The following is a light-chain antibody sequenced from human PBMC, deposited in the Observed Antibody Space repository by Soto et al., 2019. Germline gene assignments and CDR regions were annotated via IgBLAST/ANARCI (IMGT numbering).Light chain of an antibody. CDR2: EIN. CDR3: SSYAGSNIYV. Sequence: QSALTQPPSASGSPGQSVTITCTGTSSDVGAFNYVSWYQQHPGKAPKLIIFEINKRPSGVPDRFSGSKSGNTASLTVSGLQAEDEAEYYCSSYAGSNIYVFGGGTKVT. CDR1: SSDVGAFNY. J-gene: IGLJ1*01. V-gene: IGLV2-8*01.